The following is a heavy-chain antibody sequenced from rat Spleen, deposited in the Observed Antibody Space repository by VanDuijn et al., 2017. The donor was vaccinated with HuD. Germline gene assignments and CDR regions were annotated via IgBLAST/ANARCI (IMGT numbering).Heavy chain of an antibody. CDR2: ISYDGSST. D-gene: IGHD1-1*01. J-gene: IGHJ2*01. V-gene: IGHV5-29*01. CDR1: GFTFSNYG. Sequence: EVQLVESGGGLVQPGRSLKLSCAASGFTFSNYGMAWVRQAPTKGLEWVATISYDGSSTYYRDSVKGRFTISRDNAKSTLYLQMDSLRSEDTATYYCARYGTTVGYFDYWGQGVMVTVSS. CDR3: ARYGTTVGYFDY.